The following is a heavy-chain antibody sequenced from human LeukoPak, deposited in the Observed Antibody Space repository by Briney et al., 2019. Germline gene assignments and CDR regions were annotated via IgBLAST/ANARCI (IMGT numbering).Heavy chain of an antibody. CDR1: GDSVSSSSAA. D-gene: IGHD6-19*01. CDR3: ARDPGIAVAGPYYYYYMDV. V-gene: IGHV6-1*01. CDR2: TYYRSKWYN. J-gene: IGHJ6*03. Sequence: SQTLSLTCAISGDSVSSSSAAWNWIRQSPSRGLEWLGRTYYRSKWYNDYAVSVKSRITINPDTSKNQFSLQLNSVTPEDTAVYYCARDPGIAVAGPYYYYYMDVWGKGTTVTVSS.